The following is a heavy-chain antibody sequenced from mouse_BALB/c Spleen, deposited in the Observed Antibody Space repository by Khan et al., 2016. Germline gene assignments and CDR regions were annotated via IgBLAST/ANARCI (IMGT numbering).Heavy chain of an antibody. V-gene: IGHV9-3-1*01. J-gene: IGHJ4*01. Sequence: QIQVVQSGSELKKPGETVKISCKASGYTFTNYGMNCVKQAPGKGLKWMGWINTYTGELTYADDFKGRFAFSLETSASTAYLQLNNLKNEYTATYFCARKRLRRTGYAMDYWGQGTSVTVSS. CDR3: ARKRLRRTGYAMDY. CDR1: GYTFTNYG. D-gene: IGHD2-4*01. CDR2: INTYTGEL.